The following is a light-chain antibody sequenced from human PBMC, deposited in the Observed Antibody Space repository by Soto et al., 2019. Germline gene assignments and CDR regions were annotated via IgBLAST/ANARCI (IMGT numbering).Light chain of an antibody. CDR2: DVS. Sequence: QSVLTQPASVSGSPGQSITISCTGTSSDVGGYNYVSWYQQHPGKAPKLMIYDVSNRPSGVSNRFSGSKSGNTASLTISGLQAEDEADYYCSSYTSSSVVFGGGALLTVL. V-gene: IGLV2-14*01. CDR3: SSYTSSSVV. CDR1: SSDVGGYNY. J-gene: IGLJ2*01.